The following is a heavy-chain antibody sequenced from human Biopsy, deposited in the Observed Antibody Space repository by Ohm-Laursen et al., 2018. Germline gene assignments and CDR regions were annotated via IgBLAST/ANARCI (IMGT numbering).Heavy chain of an antibody. CDR3: ARTPRDSFWSGSYKRGLWFDP. Sequence: PRETLSLTCSVSGGSIISYYWTWIRQPPGKGLEWIGHVYNGGITNYNPSLKSRVTISKDTSKNQFSLQVNSVTAADTAVYYCARTPRDSFWSGSYKRGLWFDPWGQGTLVIVSS. J-gene: IGHJ5*02. D-gene: IGHD3-3*01. V-gene: IGHV4-59*01. CDR1: GGSIISYY. CDR2: VYNGGIT.